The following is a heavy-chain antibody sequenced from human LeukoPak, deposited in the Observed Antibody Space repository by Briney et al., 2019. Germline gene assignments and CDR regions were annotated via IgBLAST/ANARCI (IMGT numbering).Heavy chain of an antibody. D-gene: IGHD1-1*01. J-gene: IGHJ3*02. CDR3: ARVEYNWNDGNDAFDI. Sequence: GGSLRLSCTAPGFTFSSYAIHWIRQAPGKGLEWVALVWHDGSNKYYADSVKGRFTISRDNAKNSLYLQMNSLRAEDTAVYYCARVEYNWNDGNDAFDIWGQGTMVTVSS. CDR1: GFTFSSYA. CDR2: VWHDGSNK. V-gene: IGHV3-33*01.